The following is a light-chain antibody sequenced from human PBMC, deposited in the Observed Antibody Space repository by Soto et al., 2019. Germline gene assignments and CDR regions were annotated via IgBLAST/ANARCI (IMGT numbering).Light chain of an antibody. CDR1: QSVSSSY. Sequence: DIVLTQSPGTLSLSPGERATLSCRASQSVSSSYLAWYQQKPGQAPRLLIYGASSRATGIPDRFSGSGSGTDFTLTISRLEPEDFAVYYCQQYGSQPGTFGQGTKVEIK. CDR2: GAS. V-gene: IGKV3-20*01. J-gene: IGKJ1*01. CDR3: QQYGSQPGT.